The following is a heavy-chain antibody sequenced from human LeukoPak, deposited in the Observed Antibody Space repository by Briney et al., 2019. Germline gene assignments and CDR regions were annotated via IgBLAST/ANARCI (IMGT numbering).Heavy chain of an antibody. CDR2: ISGSGDST. J-gene: IGHJ6*02. Sequence: AGGSLRLSCAASGFTFSSYAMSWVRQAPGKGLEWVSTISGSGDSTYYADSVRGRFTISRDNSKNTLYLQMNSLRAEGTAIYYCAKDLGYSNYHYYGIDVWGQGITVTVSS. CDR1: GFTFSSYA. D-gene: IGHD4-11*01. V-gene: IGHV3-23*01. CDR3: AKDLGYSNYHYYGIDV.